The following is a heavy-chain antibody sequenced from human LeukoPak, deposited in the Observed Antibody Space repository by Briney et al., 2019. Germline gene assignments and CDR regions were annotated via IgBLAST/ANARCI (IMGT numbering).Heavy chain of an antibody. CDR3: ARARSAYYGMDV. CDR2: IYHSGST. J-gene: IGHJ6*02. CDR1: GGSISSGGYS. Sequence: SSETLSLTCAVSGGSISSGGYSWSWIRQPPGKGLEWIGYIYHSGSTYYNPSLKSRVTISVDRSKNQFSLKLSSVTAADTAVYYCARARSAYYGMDVWGQGTTVTVSS. D-gene: IGHD2-15*01. V-gene: IGHV4-30-2*01.